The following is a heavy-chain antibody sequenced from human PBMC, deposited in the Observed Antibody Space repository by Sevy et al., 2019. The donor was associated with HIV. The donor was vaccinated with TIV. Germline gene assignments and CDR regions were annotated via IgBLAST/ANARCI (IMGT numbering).Heavy chain of an antibody. CDR1: GFTFSSYG. D-gene: IGHD4-17*01. CDR2: IWYDGSNK. Sequence: GGSLRLSCAASGFTFSSYGMHWVRQAPGKGLEWVAVIWYDGSNKNYADSVKGRFTISRDNSKNTLYLQMNSLRAEDTAVYYCAREGTTGTINYYYGMDVWGQGTTVTVSS. V-gene: IGHV3-33*01. J-gene: IGHJ6*02. CDR3: AREGTTGTINYYYGMDV.